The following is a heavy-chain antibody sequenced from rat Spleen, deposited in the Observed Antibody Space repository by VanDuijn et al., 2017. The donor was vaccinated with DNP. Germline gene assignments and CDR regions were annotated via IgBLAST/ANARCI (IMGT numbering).Heavy chain of an antibody. D-gene: IGHD1-11*01. J-gene: IGHJ2*01. Sequence: EVQVVESGGGLVQPGRSMTVSCAASGFTFSYYWMTWIRQVPGKGLEWIASITSGAGTTSYPDSVKGRFTVSRDDAKSTLYLQMDSLRSEDTATYYCTTDFERGYWGQGVMVTVSS. CDR2: ITSGAGTT. CDR1: GFTFSYYW. V-gene: IGHV5-31*01. CDR3: TTDFERGY.